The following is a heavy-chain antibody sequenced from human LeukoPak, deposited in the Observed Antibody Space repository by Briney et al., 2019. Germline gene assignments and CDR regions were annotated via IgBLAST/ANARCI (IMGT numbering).Heavy chain of an antibody. CDR1: GGSISSYY. Sequence: PSETLSLTCTVSGGSISSYYWSWIRQPPGKGLEWIGYIYYSGSTDYNPSLKSRVTISVDTSKNQFSLKLSSVTAADTAVYYCASGNYDFWSGLDYWGQGTLVTVSS. D-gene: IGHD3-3*01. J-gene: IGHJ4*02. CDR2: IYYSGST. V-gene: IGHV4-59*01. CDR3: ASGNYDFWSGLDY.